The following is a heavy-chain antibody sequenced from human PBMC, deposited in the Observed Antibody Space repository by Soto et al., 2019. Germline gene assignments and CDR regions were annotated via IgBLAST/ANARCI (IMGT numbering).Heavy chain of an antibody. CDR3: ARAVGYCSSTSCVYYGMDV. D-gene: IGHD2-2*01. Sequence: QVQLVQSGAEVKKPGSSVKVSCKASGGTFSSYAISWVRQAPGQGLEWMGGIIPIFGTANYAQKFQGRVTITADESTSTAYMELSSLRSEDTGVYYCARAVGYCSSTSCVYYGMDVWGQGTTVTVS. CDR2: IIPIFGTA. J-gene: IGHJ6*02. V-gene: IGHV1-69*01. CDR1: GGTFSSYA.